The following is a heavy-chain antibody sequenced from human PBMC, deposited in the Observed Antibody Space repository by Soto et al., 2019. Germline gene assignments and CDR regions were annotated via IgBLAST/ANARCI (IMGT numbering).Heavy chain of an antibody. D-gene: IGHD5-12*01. CDR1: GFTFDDYA. CDR2: ISWNSGSI. Sequence: HPGGSLRLSCAASGFTFDDYAMHWVRQAPGKGLEWVSGISWNSGSIGYADSVKGRFTISRDNAKNSLYLQMNSLRAEDTALYYCAKDIEAEREYSGSSFDYWGQGTLVTVSS. CDR3: AKDIEAEREYSGSSFDY. V-gene: IGHV3-9*01. J-gene: IGHJ4*02.